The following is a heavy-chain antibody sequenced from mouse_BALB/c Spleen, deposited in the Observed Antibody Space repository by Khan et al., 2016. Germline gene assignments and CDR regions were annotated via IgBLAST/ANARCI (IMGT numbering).Heavy chain of an antibody. CDR2: ILPGSGNP. CDR1: GYTFSDSW. D-gene: IGHD1-3*01. Sequence: QIQLVQSGAELMKPGASVKISCKATGYTFSDSWIEWLKQRPGHGLEWIGEILPGSGNPNYNEKYKGKATFTADTSSNTAYMQLSSLTSEASVVYYCARGGDNPFFDYWGQGTTLTVSS. J-gene: IGHJ2*01. CDR3: ARGGDNPFFDY. V-gene: IGHV1-9*01.